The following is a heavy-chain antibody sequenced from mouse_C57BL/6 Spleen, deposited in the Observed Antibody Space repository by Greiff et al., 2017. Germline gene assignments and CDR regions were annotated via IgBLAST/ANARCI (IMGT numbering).Heavy chain of an antibody. CDR2: IRNKANGYTT. V-gene: IGHV7-3*01. D-gene: IGHD1-1*01. CDR3: ARPSVVADYYAMDY. J-gene: IGHJ4*01. Sequence: EVKLVESGGGLVQPGGSLSLSCAASGFTFTDYYMSWVRQPPGKALEWLGFIRNKANGYTTEYSASVKGRFTISRDNSQSILYLQMNALRAEDSATDYCARPSVVADYYAMDYWGQGTSVTVSS. CDR1: GFTFTDYY.